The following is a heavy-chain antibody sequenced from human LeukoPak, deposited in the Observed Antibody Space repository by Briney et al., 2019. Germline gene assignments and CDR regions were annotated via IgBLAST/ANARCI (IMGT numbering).Heavy chain of an antibody. CDR1: GYSISSGYY. D-gene: IGHD5-12*01. J-gene: IGHJ4*02. Sequence: SETLSLTCAVSGYSISSGYYWGWIRQPPGKGLEWIGSIYHSGSTYYSPSLKSRVTISVDTSKNQFSLKLSSVTAADTAVYYCARGHSGYDYGLFDYWGQGTLVTVSS. V-gene: IGHV4-38-2*01. CDR3: ARGHSGYDYGLFDY. CDR2: IYHSGST.